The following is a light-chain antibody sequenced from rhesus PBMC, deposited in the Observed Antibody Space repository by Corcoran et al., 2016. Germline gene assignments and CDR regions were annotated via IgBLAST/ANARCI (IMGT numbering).Light chain of an antibody. Sequence: DIQMTQSPSSLSASVGDRVTITCRASQGISSWLAWYQQKPGKAPKLLVYTGSSLQSGVPSRFSGSGPGTDFTLTISSLQSEDFATYYCQQYSSRPLTFGGGTKVELK. CDR1: QGISSW. J-gene: IGKJ4*01. V-gene: IGKV1-21*01. CDR3: QQYSSRPLT. CDR2: TGS.